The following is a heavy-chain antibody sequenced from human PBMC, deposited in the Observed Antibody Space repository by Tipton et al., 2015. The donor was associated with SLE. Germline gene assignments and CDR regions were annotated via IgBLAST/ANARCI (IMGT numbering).Heavy chain of an antibody. CDR3: ARAVPRGSTSGYWYFDL. J-gene: IGHJ2*01. CDR1: GGSFSGYH. D-gene: IGHD6-6*01. CDR2: VYHSGIT. Sequence: TLSLTCAVDGGSFSGYHWTWIRQPPGKGLEWIGEVYHSGITDSNPSLKSRVTISVDTSKNQFSRKLTSVTAADTAVYYCARAVPRGSTSGYWYFDLWGRGTLVTVSS. V-gene: IGHV4-34*01.